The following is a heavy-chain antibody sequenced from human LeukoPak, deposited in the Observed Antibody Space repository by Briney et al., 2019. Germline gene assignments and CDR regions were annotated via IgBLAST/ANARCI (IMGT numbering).Heavy chain of an antibody. Sequence: ASVKVSCKASGYTFTGYYMHWVRQAPGQGLEWMGWINPNSGGTNYAQKFQGRVTMTRDTSINTAYMELSRLRSDDTAVYYCARGIAVAKTLDYWGQGTLVTVSS. CDR2: INPNSGGT. CDR1: GYTFTGYY. J-gene: IGHJ4*02. CDR3: ARGIAVAKTLDY. V-gene: IGHV1-2*02. D-gene: IGHD6-19*01.